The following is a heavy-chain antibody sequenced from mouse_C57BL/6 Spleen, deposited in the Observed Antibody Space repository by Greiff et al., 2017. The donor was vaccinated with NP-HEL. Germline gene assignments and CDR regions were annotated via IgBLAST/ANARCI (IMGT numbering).Heavy chain of an antibody. CDR3: ARGDYYWYFDV. D-gene: IGHD2-4*01. CDR1: GFTFSSYT. CDR2: ISGGGGNT. Sequence: EVKVVESGGGLVKPGGSLKLSCAASGFTFSSYTMSWVRQTPEKRLEWVATISGGGGNTYYPDSVKGRFTISRDNAKNTLYLQMSSLRSEDTALYYCARGDYYWYFDVWGTGTTVTVSS. V-gene: IGHV5-9*01. J-gene: IGHJ1*03.